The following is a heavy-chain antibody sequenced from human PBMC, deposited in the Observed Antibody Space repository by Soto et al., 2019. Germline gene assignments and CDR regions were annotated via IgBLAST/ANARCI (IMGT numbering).Heavy chain of an antibody. Sequence: GGSLRLSCTASGFTFNKYAMTWVRQAPGKGLEWVSAISGGDGSTYYADSVKGRFTISRDNSKNTLYLQMNSLRAEDTAVYYCAKPAALDTAMGTDYSSYGMDVWGQGTTLTVSS. D-gene: IGHD5-18*01. V-gene: IGHV3-23*01. CDR1: GFTFNKYA. CDR2: ISGGDGST. CDR3: AKPAALDTAMGTDYSSYGMDV. J-gene: IGHJ6*02.